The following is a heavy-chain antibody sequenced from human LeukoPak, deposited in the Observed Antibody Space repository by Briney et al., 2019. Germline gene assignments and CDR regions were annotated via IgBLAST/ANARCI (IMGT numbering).Heavy chain of an antibody. Sequence: ASVKNSCKASGYTFTRYYMHWVRHAPGQGLERMGPINPNSGGTNYAQKFQGRVTMTRDTSVSTAYMELSRLRSDDAAVYYCARGRRWLQNGTPFDYWGQGTLVTVSS. D-gene: IGHD5-24*01. CDR3: ARGRRWLQNGTPFDY. J-gene: IGHJ4*02. CDR1: GYTFTRYY. CDR2: INPNSGGT. V-gene: IGHV1-2*06.